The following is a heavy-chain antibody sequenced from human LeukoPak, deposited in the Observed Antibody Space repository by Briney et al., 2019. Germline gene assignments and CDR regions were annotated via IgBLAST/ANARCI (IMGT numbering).Heavy chain of an antibody. Sequence: PSETLSLTCAVYGGSFSGYYWSWIRQSPGKGLEWIGYIYNSEGIKYNPSPKSRLTISVDTSKNQFSLNLSSVTAADTAVYYCARASVLLSADYWGQGTLVTVSS. V-gene: IGHV4-34*11. CDR3: ARASVLLSADY. J-gene: IGHJ4*02. D-gene: IGHD3-16*01. CDR1: GGSFSGYY. CDR2: IYNSEGI.